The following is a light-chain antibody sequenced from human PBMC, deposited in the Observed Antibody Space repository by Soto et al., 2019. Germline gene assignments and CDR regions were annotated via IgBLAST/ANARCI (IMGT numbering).Light chain of an antibody. CDR1: QSVSSTY. J-gene: IGKJ4*01. Sequence: ELVLTQSPGTLSLSPGERATLACRASQSVSSTYLAWYQQKPGQAPRLLIYGASSRATGSPDRFSGSGSGTAFTLNISRLEPEDFAVYYCQHYGSLVLTFGGGTKVEIK. V-gene: IGKV3-20*01. CDR3: QHYGSLVLT. CDR2: GAS.